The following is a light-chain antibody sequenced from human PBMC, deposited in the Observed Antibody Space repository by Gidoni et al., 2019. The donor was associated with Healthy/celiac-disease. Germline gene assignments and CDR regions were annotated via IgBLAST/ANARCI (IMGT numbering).Light chain of an antibody. CDR2: DAS. Sequence: DIQMTQSPSSLSASVGDRVTITCQASQDISNYLNWYQQKPGKAPKLLIYDASNLETGVPSRFSGSVSGTDFTFTISRLQPEAIATYYCQQYDNLPLPFGGGTKVEIK. CDR1: QDISNY. V-gene: IGKV1-33*01. CDR3: QQYDNLPLP. J-gene: IGKJ4*01.